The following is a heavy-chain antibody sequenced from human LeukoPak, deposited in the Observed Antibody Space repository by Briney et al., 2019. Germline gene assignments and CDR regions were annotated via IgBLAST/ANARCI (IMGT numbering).Heavy chain of an antibody. CDR3: ARHGVIAAADNNWFDP. V-gene: IGHV4-31*03. CDR1: GGSISSGGYY. D-gene: IGHD6-13*01. CDR2: IYYSGST. J-gene: IGHJ5*02. Sequence: PSETLSLTCTVSGGSISSGGYYWSWIRQHPGKGLEWIGYIYYSGSTYYNPSLKSRVTISVDTSKNQFSLKLSSVTAADTAVYYCARHGVIAAADNNWFDPWGQGTLVTVSS.